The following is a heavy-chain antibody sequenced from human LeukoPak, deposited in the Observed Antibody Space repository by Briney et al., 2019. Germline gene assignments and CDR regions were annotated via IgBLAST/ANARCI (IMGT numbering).Heavy chain of an antibody. J-gene: IGHJ4*02. CDR1: GFTFSSYE. V-gene: IGHV3-48*03. Sequence: GGSLRLSCAASGFTFSSYEMNWVRQAPGKGLEWVSYISRSGSTIYYADSVKGRFTISRDNAKNSLYLQMNSLRAEDTAVYYCASTGSSGYYDYWGQGTLVTVSS. CDR3: ASTGSSGYYDY. D-gene: IGHD3-22*01. CDR2: ISRSGSTI.